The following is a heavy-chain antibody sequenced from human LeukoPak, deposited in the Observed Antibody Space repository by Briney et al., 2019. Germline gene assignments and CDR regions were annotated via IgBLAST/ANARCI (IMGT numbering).Heavy chain of an antibody. D-gene: IGHD3-3*01. CDR3: ASPFYDFWSGAFDI. V-gene: IGHV4-39*01. Sequence: KSSETLSLTCTVSGGSISSSSYYWGWIRQPPGKGLEWIGSIYYSGSTYYNPSLKSRVTISVDTSKNQFSLKLSSVTAADTAVYCCASPFYDFWSGAFDIWGQGTMVTVSS. J-gene: IGHJ3*02. CDR1: GGSISSSSYY. CDR2: IYYSGST.